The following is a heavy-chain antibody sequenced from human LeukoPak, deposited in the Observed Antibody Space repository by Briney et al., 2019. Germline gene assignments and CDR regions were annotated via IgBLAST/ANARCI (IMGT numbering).Heavy chain of an antibody. CDR2: INPNSGGT. V-gene: IGHV1-2*02. CDR3: ARDRGYSSGPDPNWFDP. CDR1: GYTFTGYY. J-gene: IGHJ5*02. Sequence: ASVKVSCKASGYTFTGYYMHWARQAPGQGLEWMGWINPNSGGTNYAQKFQGRVTMTRDTSISTAYMELSRLRSDDTAVYYCARDRGYSSGPDPNWFDPWGQGTLVTVSS. D-gene: IGHD6-25*01.